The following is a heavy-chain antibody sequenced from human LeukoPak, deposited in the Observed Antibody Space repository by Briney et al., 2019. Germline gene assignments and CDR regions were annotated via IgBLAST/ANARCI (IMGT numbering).Heavy chain of an antibody. V-gene: IGHV3-23*01. CDR2: ISGSGGTT. D-gene: IGHD1-26*01. CDR3: AKDHRYSGSDQPDPYYAEYIQH. Sequence: PGGSLRLSCAASGFTFSSFAMTWVRQAPGKGLEWVSDISGSGGTTYYADSVKGRFTISRDNSKSTLYLQMNSLRAEDTAVYYCAKDHRYSGSDQPDPYYAEYIQHWGQGTLVTVSS. CDR1: GFTFSSFA. J-gene: IGHJ1*01.